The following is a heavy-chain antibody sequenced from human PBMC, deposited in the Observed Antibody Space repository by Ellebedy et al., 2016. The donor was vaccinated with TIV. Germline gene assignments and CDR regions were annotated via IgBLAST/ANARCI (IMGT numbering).Heavy chain of an antibody. CDR2: LSAGATGI. CDR3: ARSSTGSYQERYCDF. J-gene: IGHJ4*02. Sequence: GESLKIPCTASGFTFSNFAMTWVRQAPGKGLEWVSALSAGATGIYYADSVKGRFTISRDNSKNTLYLQMNNLRAEDTAVYYCARSSTGSYQERYCDFWGQGTLVTVSP. D-gene: IGHD2-15*01. CDR1: GFTFSNFA. V-gene: IGHV3-23*01.